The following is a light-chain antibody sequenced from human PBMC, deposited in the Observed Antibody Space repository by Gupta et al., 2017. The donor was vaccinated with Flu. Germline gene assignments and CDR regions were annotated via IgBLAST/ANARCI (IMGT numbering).Light chain of an antibody. CDR2: HND. CDR3: AAWDSSLSAGV. V-gene: IGLV1-51*01. J-gene: IGLJ3*02. Sequence: QSVLTQPPSVSEAPGQMVTITCFGSSSNIGNNYVSWYQQPPGTAPKLIIYHNDKRLSGIPDRFSGSKSGTSATLGITGLQTGDEADYHCAAWDSSLSAGVFGGGTKLTVL. CDR1: SSNIGNNY.